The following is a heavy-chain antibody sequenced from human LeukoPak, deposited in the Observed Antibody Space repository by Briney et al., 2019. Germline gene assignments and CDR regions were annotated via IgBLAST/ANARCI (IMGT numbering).Heavy chain of an antibody. V-gene: IGHV3-21*05. CDR2: IGPSGSNI. Sequence: PGGSLRLSCAASGFTFGIYAMNWVRQAPGKGLEWVSHIGPSGSNIYYADSVKGRFTISRDNARNSLYLQMNSLRAEDTALYYCARDGDTVLTRGYYYYIDVWGKGTTVTVSS. CDR1: GFTFGIYA. J-gene: IGHJ6*03. D-gene: IGHD4-23*01. CDR3: ARDGDTVLTRGYYYYIDV.